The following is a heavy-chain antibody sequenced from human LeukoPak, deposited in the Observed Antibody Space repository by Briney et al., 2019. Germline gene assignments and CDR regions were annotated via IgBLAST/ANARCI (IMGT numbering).Heavy chain of an antibody. V-gene: IGHV4-34*01. J-gene: IGHJ4*02. CDR1: GGSFSGYY. CDR2: INHSGST. CDR3: ARTGYCSGGSCYRRRFGFGY. Sequence: SETLSLTCAVYGGSFSGYYWSWIRQPPGKGLEWIGEINHSGSTNYNPSLKSRVTISLDTSKNQFSLKLSSVTAADTAVYYCARTGYCSGGSCYRRRFGFGYWGQGTLVTVSS. D-gene: IGHD2-15*01.